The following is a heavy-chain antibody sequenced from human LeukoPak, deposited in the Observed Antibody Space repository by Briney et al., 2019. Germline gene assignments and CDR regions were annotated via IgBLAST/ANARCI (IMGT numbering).Heavy chain of an antibody. CDR3: ARFHSSGYFDY. D-gene: IGHD3-22*01. CDR2: IKQGGSEK. J-gene: IGHJ4*02. Sequence: GGSLKLSCAASGFTFSSYWMSWVRQAPGKGLEWVANIKQGGSEKYYLDSVKGRFTISRDNAKNSLYLQMNSLRSEDTAVYYCARFHSSGYFDYWGQGTLVTVSS. CDR1: GFTFSSYW. V-gene: IGHV3-7*01.